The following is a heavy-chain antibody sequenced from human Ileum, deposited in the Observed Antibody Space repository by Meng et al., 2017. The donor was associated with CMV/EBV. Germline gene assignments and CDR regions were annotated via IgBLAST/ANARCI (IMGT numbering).Heavy chain of an antibody. D-gene: IGHD2-2*02. CDR3: VKDVYVDIVVLAAAIKYGMDV. V-gene: IGHV3-9*01. Sequence: SLKISCVASGFTFDGYAMHWVRQAPGKGLEWVSGISWNSGSVDYADSVKGRFTISRDNAKNSLYLQMSSLRPEDTALYYCVKDVYVDIVVLAAAIKYGMDVWGQGTTVTVSS. CDR1: GFTFDGYA. CDR2: ISWNSGSV. J-gene: IGHJ6*02.